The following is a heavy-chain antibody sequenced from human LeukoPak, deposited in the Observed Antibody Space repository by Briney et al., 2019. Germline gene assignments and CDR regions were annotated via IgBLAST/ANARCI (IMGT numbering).Heavy chain of an antibody. CDR3: ARAPGDNYYYYYMDV. CDR1: GGSISLSYYY. D-gene: IGHD3-16*01. CDR2: IYCSGST. V-gene: IGHV4-61*01. Sequence: PSETLSLTCSVSGGSISLSYYYWTWIRQPPGKGLEWIGYIYCSGSTNYNPSLKSRVTISVDTSKNQFSLKLSSVTAADTAVYYCARAPGDNYYYYYMDVWGKGTTVTVSS. J-gene: IGHJ6*03.